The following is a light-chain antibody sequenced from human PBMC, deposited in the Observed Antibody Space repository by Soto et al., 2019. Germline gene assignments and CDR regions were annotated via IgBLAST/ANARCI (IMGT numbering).Light chain of an antibody. Sequence: EIVLTQSPGTLSLSPGERATLSCRASQSVNSGYLAWYQQKPGQTPRLLIYFVSRRAAGIPDRFSGGGSWTDFTLSINRLEPEDFGVYSSQQYADSPITFGQGTR. CDR2: FVS. J-gene: IGKJ5*01. CDR3: QQYADSPIT. V-gene: IGKV3-20*01. CDR1: QSVNSGY.